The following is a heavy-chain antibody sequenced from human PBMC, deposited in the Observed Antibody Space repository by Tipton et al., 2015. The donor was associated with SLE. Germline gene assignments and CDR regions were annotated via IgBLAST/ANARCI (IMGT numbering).Heavy chain of an antibody. V-gene: IGHV4-61*02. D-gene: IGHD2-15*01. CDR2: IYTSGST. CDR1: GGSISSGSYY. CDR3: ARHVGVAYYYAMDV. Sequence: TLSLTCTVSGGSISSGSYYWSWIRQPAGKGLEWIGRIYTSGSTNYNPSLESRVIISVDTSKNQFSLRLSSVTAADTAMYYCARHVGVAYYYAMDVWGQGTTVVISS. J-gene: IGHJ6*02.